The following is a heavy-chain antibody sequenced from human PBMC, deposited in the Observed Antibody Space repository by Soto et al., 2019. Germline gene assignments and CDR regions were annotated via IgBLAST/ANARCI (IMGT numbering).Heavy chain of an antibody. CDR3: AGTRGYCSGGSCPTVVDY. CDR2: IYYSGST. CDR1: GGSISSYY. J-gene: IGHJ4*02. Sequence: QVQLQESGPGLVKPSETLSLTCTVSGGSISSYYWSWIRQPPGKGLEWIGYIYYSGSTNYNPSLKGRVHISVDTSKNPFSLKPSSVTAADTAVYYCAGTRGYCSGGSCPTVVDYWGQGTLVTVSS. V-gene: IGHV4-59*01. D-gene: IGHD2-15*01.